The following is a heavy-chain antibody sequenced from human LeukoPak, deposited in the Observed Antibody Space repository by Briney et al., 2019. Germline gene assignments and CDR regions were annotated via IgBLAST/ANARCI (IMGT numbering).Heavy chain of an antibody. D-gene: IGHD4-17*01. J-gene: IGHJ5*02. CDR2: IYYSGST. CDR1: GGSISSGSYY. V-gene: IGHV4-39*01. CDR3: ATYGDYRPGWFDP. Sequence: SETLSLTCTVTGGSISSGSYYWGWIRQPPGKGLEWIGSIYYSGSTYYNPSLKSRVTISVDTSKNQFSLKLSSVTAADTAVYYCATYGDYRPGWFDPWGQGTLVTVSS.